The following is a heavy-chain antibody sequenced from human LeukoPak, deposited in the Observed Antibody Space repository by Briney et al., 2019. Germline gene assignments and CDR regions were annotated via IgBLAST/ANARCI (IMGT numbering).Heavy chain of an antibody. CDR2: TYYRSKWYN. Sequence: SQTLSLTCAISGDSVSSNSATWNWIRQSPSRGPEWLGRTYYRSKWYNDYVVSVKSRIALNPDTAKNQFALQLNAVTPEDTAVYYCARGRESAGQFYFDYWGQGTLVTVSS. CDR1: GDSVSSNSAT. J-gene: IGHJ4*02. D-gene: IGHD6-13*01. CDR3: ARGRESAGQFYFDY. V-gene: IGHV6-1*01.